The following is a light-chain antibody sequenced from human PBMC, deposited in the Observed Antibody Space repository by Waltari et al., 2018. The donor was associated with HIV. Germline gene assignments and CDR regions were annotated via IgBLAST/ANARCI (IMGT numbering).Light chain of an antibody. CDR1: DSISASIY. CDR3: ASWDDNLNSWV. CDR2: KNN. J-gene: IGLJ3*02. Sequence: QSVVTQPPSASGTLGQRVTILCSGSDSISASIYVHWYQDLPGTAPKPLIYKNNQRSSGVPDRFSGSKSDTSASLAISGLRSEDEADYYCASWDDNLNSWVFGGGTKLTVL. V-gene: IGLV1-47*01.